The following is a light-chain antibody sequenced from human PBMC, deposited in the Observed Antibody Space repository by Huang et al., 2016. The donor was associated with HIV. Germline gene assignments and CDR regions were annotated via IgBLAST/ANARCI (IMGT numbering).Light chain of an antibody. J-gene: IGKJ4*01. CDR1: LSVSTN. CDR3: QQYDNWPLT. V-gene: IGKV3-15*01. Sequence: ERVMTQSPATVSLSPGERATLSCRASLSVSTNLAWYQQRPGKAPRLLIYGASTRATGIPARFSGGGSGAEFTLTISSLQSEDFAVYYCQQYDNWPLTFGGGTKVQIK. CDR2: GAS.